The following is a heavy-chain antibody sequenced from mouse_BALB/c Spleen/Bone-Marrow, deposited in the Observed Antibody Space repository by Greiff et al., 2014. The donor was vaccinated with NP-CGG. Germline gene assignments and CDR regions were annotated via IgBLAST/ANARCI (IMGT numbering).Heavy chain of an antibody. CDR2: DPATGSTN. Sequence: VQLQQSGAELVKPGASVKLSCKASGYKFNSYYIHWVKQRPEKGLEWIGCVDPATGSTNYNQRFKGKATMTADSSSTTAYLQLNSLTSEDTAVYYCSLHYHDQFDYWGQGTTVTVSS. J-gene: IGHJ2*01. V-gene: IGHV1-83*01. CDR1: YKFNSYYI. CDR3: LHYHDQFDY. D-gene: IGHD1-2*01.